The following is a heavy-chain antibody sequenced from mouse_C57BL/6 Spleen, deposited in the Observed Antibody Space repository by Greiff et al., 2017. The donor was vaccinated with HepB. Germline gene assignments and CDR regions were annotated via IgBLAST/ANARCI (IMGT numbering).Heavy chain of an antibody. CDR1: GFNIKDYY. J-gene: IGHJ3*01. Sequence: VQLQQSGAELVKPGASVKLSCTASGFNIKDYYMHWVKQRTEQGLEWIGRIDPEDGETKYAPKFQGKATITADTSSNTAYLQLSSLTSKDTAVYYCASYYYGSSWFAYWGQGTLVTVSA. V-gene: IGHV14-2*01. CDR2: IDPEDGET. CDR3: ASYYYGSSWFAY. D-gene: IGHD1-1*01.